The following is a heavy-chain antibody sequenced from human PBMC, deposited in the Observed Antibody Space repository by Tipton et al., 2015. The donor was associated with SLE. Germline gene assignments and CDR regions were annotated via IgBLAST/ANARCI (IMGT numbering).Heavy chain of an antibody. CDR2: IYASGST. V-gene: IGHV4-4*07. CDR3: ARDLSFLGEFDP. CDR1: GGSLSSYY. J-gene: IGHJ5*02. Sequence: TLSLTCTVSGGSLSSYYWSWIRQPAGKGLEWIGRIYASGSTEYNPSLKSRVTISVDTSKNQFSLKLSSVTAADTAVYYCARDLSFLGEFDPWGQGTLVTVSS. D-gene: IGHD3-3*01.